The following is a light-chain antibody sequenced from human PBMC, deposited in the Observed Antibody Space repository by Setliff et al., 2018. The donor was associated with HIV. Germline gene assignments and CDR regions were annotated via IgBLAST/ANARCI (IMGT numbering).Light chain of an antibody. J-gene: IGLJ1*01. CDR1: SSNIGAGYD. V-gene: IGLV1-40*01. CDR2: LNS. Sequence: QSVLTQPPSVSGAPGQRVTISCTGSSSNIGAGYDVHWYRQLPETAPKLLIFLNSNRPSGVPDRFSASKSGTSASLAITGLQAEDEADYYCQSYDSSLKYVFGTGTKVTV. CDR3: QSYDSSLKYV.